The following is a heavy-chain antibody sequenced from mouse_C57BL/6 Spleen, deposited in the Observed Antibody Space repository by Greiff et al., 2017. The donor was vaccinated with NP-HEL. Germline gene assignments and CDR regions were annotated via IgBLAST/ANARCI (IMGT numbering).Heavy chain of an antibody. CDR1: GYAFSSSW. D-gene: IGHD2-14*01. J-gene: IGHJ3*01. CDR2: IYPGDGDT. V-gene: IGHV1-82*01. Sequence: QVQLKQSGPELVKPGASVKISCKASGYAFSSSWMNWVKQRPGKGLEWIGRIYPGDGDTNYNGKFKGKATLTADKSSSTAYMQLSSLTSEDSAVYFCARAYYREEFAYWGQGTLVTVSA. CDR3: ARAYYREEFAY.